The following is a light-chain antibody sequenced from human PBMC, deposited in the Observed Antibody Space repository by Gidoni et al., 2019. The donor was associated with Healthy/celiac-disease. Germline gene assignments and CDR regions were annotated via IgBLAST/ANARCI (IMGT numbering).Light chain of an antibody. CDR3: QQRSNWQLT. CDR1: QSVSSY. Sequence: IVFTQSPATLSLSPGERATLSCRASQSVSSYLAWYQQKPGQAPRLRIYDASNRATGIPARFSGSGSGTDFTLTSSSLEPEDFAVYYCQQRSNWQLTFGGGTKVEIK. J-gene: IGKJ4*01. CDR2: DAS. V-gene: IGKV3-11*01.